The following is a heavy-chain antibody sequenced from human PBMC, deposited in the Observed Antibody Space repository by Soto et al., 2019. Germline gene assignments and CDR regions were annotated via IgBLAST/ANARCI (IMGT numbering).Heavy chain of an antibody. V-gene: IGHV3-21*01. D-gene: IGHD3-3*01. CDR2: ISSSSSYI. Sequence: GGSLRLSCAASGFTFSSYSMNWIRQAPGKGLEWVSSISSSSSYIYYADSVKGRFTISRDNAKNSLYLQMNSLRAEDTAVYYCATYYDFWSGRDWYFDLWGRGTLVTVSS. CDR3: ATYYDFWSGRDWYFDL. J-gene: IGHJ2*01. CDR1: GFTFSSYS.